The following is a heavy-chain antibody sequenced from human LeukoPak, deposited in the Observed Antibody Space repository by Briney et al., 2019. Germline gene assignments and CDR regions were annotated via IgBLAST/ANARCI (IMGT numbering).Heavy chain of an antibody. Sequence: GRSLRLSCAASGFTFSSYGMHWVRQAPGKGLEWVAVIWYDGSNKYYADSVKGRFTISRDNSKNTLYLQMNSLRAEDTAVYYCAREVDTAMVIDYWGQGTLVTVSS. CDR1: GFTFSSYG. V-gene: IGHV3-33*01. D-gene: IGHD5-18*01. J-gene: IGHJ4*02. CDR3: AREVDTAMVIDY. CDR2: IWYDGSNK.